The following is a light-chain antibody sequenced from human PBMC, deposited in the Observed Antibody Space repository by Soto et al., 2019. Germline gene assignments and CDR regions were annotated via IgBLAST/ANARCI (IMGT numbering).Light chain of an antibody. Sequence: EMVLTQSPGTLSLSPGERATLSGRASQSVSSSYLAWYQQKPGQAPRLLIYGASSRATGIPDRFSGSGSGTDFTLTISRLEPDDVAVYYCQQYGSSPPYTVGQGTKLEIK. CDR2: GAS. CDR3: QQYGSSPPYT. J-gene: IGKJ2*01. V-gene: IGKV3-20*01. CDR1: QSVSSSY.